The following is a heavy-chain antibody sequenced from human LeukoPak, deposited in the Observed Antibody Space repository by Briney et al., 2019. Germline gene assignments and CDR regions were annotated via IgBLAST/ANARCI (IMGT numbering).Heavy chain of an antibody. D-gene: IGHD6-19*01. CDR2: IVVGSGDT. J-gene: IGHJ4*02. Sequence: GTSVKVSCKASGFTFTNSPMQWVRQARGQPLEWIGWIVVGSGDTNYAQRFQERVTLTRDLSTSTAYMELRSLRSEDTAVYYCATGSGWYSPDYWGQGTLVTVS. CDR1: GFTFTNSP. CDR3: ATGSGWYSPDY. V-gene: IGHV1-58*02.